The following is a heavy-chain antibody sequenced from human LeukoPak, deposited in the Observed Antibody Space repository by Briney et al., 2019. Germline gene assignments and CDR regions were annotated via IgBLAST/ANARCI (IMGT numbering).Heavy chain of an antibody. CDR3: ARGNFYCSSTSCYFDY. V-gene: IGHV1-69*05. CDR1: GSTFSSYA. CDR2: IIPIFGTA. J-gene: IGHJ4*02. D-gene: IGHD2-2*01. Sequence: SVKVSCKASGSTFSSYAISWVRQAPGQGLEWMGGIIPIFGTANYAQKFQGRVTITTDESTSTAYMELSSLRSEDTAVYYCARGNFYCSSTSCYFDYWGQGTLVTVSS.